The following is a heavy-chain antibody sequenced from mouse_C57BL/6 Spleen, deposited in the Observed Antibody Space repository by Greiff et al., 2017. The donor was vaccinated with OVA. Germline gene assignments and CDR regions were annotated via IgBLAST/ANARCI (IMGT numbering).Heavy chain of an antibody. CDR3: ARKADYYGSEGTRWYFDV. D-gene: IGHD1-1*01. CDR2: IDPSDSET. V-gene: IGHV1-52*01. J-gene: IGHJ1*03. CDR1: GYTFTSYW. Sequence: QVQLKQPGAELVRPGSSVKLSCKASGYTFTSYWMHWVKQRPIQGLEWIGNIDPSDSETHYNQKFKDKATLTVDKSSSTAYMQLSSLTSEDSAVYYCARKADYYGSEGTRWYFDVWGTGTTVTVSS.